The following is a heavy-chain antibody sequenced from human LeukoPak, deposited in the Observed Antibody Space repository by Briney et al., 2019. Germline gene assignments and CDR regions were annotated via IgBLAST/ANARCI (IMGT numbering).Heavy chain of an antibody. CDR1: GGSISSGDYY. CDR2: IYYSGST. V-gene: IGHV4-30-4*01. Sequence: SQTLSLTCTVSGGSISSGDYYWSWIRQPPGKGLEWIGYIYYSGSTYYNPSLKSRVTISVDTSKNQFSLKLSSVTAADTAVYYCARTGGYYYYYGMDVWGQGTTVTVSS. J-gene: IGHJ6*02. D-gene: IGHD3-16*01. CDR3: ARTGGYYYYYGMDV.